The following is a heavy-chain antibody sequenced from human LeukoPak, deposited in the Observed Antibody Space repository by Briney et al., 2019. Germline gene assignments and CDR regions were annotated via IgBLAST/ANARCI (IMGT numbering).Heavy chain of an antibody. V-gene: IGHV3-30-3*01. CDR3: ARTEWLFSYFDY. J-gene: IGHJ4*02. CDR1: GFTFSSYA. CDR2: ISYDGSSK. D-gene: IGHD3-3*01. Sequence: GGSLRLSCAASGFTFSSYAMHWVRQAPGKGLEWVAVISYDGSSKYYADSVKGRFTISRDNSKNTLYLQMNSLRAEDTAVYYCARTEWLFSYFDYWGQGTLVTVSS.